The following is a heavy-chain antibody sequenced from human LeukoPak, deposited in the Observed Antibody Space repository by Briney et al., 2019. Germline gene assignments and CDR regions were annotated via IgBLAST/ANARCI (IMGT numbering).Heavy chain of an antibody. J-gene: IGHJ1*01. Sequence: ASVKVSCKASGGTFSSYTISWVRQAPGQGLEWMGRIIPIFGTANYAQKFQGRVTITTDESTSTAYMELSSLRSEDTAVYYCARDGDANYYDSNRYFQHWGQGTLVTVSS. CDR2: IIPIFGTA. V-gene: IGHV1-69*05. CDR1: GGTFSSYT. D-gene: IGHD3-22*01. CDR3: ARDGDANYYDSNRYFQH.